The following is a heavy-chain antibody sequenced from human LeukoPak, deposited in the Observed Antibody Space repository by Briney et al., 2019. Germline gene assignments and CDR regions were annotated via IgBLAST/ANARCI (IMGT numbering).Heavy chain of an antibody. V-gene: IGHV1-8*03. Sequence: ASVKVSCKASGYTFTSYDINWVRQATGQGLEWMGWMNPNSGNTGYAQKFQGRVTITRNTSISTAYMELSSLRSEDTAVYYCARVNGYSSSWYDHYYYMDVWGKGTTVTVSS. D-gene: IGHD6-13*01. CDR3: ARVNGYSSSWYDHYYYMDV. CDR2: MNPNSGNT. J-gene: IGHJ6*03. CDR1: GYTFTSYD.